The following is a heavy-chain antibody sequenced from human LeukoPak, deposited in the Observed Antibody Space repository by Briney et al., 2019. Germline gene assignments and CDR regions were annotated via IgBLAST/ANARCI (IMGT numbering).Heavy chain of an antibody. CDR1: GYTFATYG. CDR2: ISAYNGHR. V-gene: IGHV1-18*01. CDR3: ARETGLVTDY. Sequence: GASVKVSCKASGYTFATYGFSWVRQAPGQRLEWMGWISAYNGHRTYAQNFQGRVTMTRDTSISTAYMELSRLRSDDTAVYYCARETGLVTDYWGQGTLVTVSS. D-gene: IGHD2-21*02. J-gene: IGHJ4*02.